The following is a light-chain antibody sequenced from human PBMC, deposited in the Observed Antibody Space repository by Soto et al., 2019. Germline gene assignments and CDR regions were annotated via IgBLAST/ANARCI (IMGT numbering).Light chain of an antibody. J-gene: IGKJ1*01. CDR3: QQYNSYPWT. Sequence: DIQMTQSPSTLSSSVGDRVTITCRASQSLSSWLAWYQQKPGKAPELLIYDDSTLESGVPSRFSGSGSATEFTLPISSLQPDDYATYYCQQYNSYPWTFGQGTKVEIK. CDR2: DDS. V-gene: IGKV1-5*01. CDR1: QSLSSW.